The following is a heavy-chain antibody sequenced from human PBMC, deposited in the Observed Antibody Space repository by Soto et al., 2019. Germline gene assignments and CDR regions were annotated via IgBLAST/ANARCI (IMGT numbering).Heavy chain of an antibody. CDR3: ARVRFGEIG. CDR1: GFTFSSYA. J-gene: IGHJ4*02. D-gene: IGHD3-10*01. Sequence: EVQLLESGGGLVQPGGSLRLSCAASGFTFSSYAMSWVRQAPGKGLEWVSIIGVGGGDRYYPESVKGRFTISRDNSRDTMYLEMNRLRDEDTAVYYCARVRFGEIGWGQGTLVTVSS. V-gene: IGHV3-23*01. CDR2: IGVGGGDR.